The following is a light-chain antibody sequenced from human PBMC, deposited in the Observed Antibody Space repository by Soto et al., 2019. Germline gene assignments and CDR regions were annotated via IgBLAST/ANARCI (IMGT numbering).Light chain of an antibody. Sequence: QSVLTQPASVSGSPGQSITISCTGTSSDVGGSEYVSWYQQHPDKAPKVIIYEVSHRPSGVSNRFSGSKSGNTASLTISKLQAEDEADYYCNSYTNTGTRVFGGGTKVTVL. CDR1: SSDVGGSEY. J-gene: IGLJ3*02. CDR3: NSYTNTGTRV. V-gene: IGLV2-14*01. CDR2: EVS.